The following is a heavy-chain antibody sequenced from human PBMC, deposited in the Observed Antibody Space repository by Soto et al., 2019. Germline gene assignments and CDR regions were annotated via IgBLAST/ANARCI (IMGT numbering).Heavy chain of an antibody. CDR1: GGSISSSSYY. J-gene: IGHJ4*02. CDR3: ARQAYYGSGSPPPLVDY. Sequence: QLQLQESGPGLVKPSETLSLTCTVSGGSISSSSYYWGWIRQPPGKGLEWIGSIYYSGSTYYNPSLKSRVTISVDTSKNQFSLKLSSVTAADTAVYYCARQAYYGSGSPPPLVDYWGQGTLVTVSS. CDR2: IYYSGST. V-gene: IGHV4-39*01. D-gene: IGHD3-10*01.